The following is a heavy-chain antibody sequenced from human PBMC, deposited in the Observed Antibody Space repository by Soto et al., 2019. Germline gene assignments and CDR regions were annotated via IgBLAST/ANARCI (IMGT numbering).Heavy chain of an antibody. CDR1: GFTFSSYG. V-gene: IGHV3-30*03. CDR2: ISYDGSNK. Sequence: VGSLRLSCAASGFTFSSYGMHWVRQAPGKGLEWVAVISYDGSNKYYADSVKGRFTISRDNAKNTLYLQMNSLRAEDTAVYYCARLYSYGRNYYYYGMDVWGQGTTVTVSS. CDR3: ARLYSYGRNYYYYGMDV. J-gene: IGHJ6*02. D-gene: IGHD5-18*01.